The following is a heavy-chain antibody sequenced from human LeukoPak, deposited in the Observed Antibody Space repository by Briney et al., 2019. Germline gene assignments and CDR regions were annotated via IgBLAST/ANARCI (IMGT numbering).Heavy chain of an antibody. Sequence: GGCLRLSCAASGFTYRSSYMSWVREARGKGREGGADIKQDGSQEYYVASVKGRFTISRDSAKTSLYLQMNSLRAEDTAVYYCARGVPYDSWSGPHYSDYWGQGTLVTVSS. D-gene: IGHD3-3*01. V-gene: IGHV3-7*01. CDR1: GFTYRSSY. CDR2: IKQDGSQE. CDR3: ARGVPYDSWSGPHYSDY. J-gene: IGHJ4*02.